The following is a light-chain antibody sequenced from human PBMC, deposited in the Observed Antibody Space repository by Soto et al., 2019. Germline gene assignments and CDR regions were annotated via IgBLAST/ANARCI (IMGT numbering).Light chain of an antibody. J-gene: IGLJ2*01. Sequence: QSVLTQPASVSGSPGQSITISCTGTSSDIGAYKYVSWYQHQPGQAPKLMFYGVDNRPSGVSHRFSASKSGDTASLTTSGLQAEDEADYYCISYTRSNTLVFGGGTKVTVL. V-gene: IGLV2-14*03. CDR1: SSDIGAYKY. CDR2: GVD. CDR3: ISYTRSNTLV.